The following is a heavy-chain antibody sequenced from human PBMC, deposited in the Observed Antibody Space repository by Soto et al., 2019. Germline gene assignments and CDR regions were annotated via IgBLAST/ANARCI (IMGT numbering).Heavy chain of an antibody. CDR1: GGSISSSSYY. CDR3: AKTRYGALGNPY. J-gene: IGHJ4*02. D-gene: IGHD1-26*01. CDR2: ISGSGGST. Sequence: PSETLSLTCTVSGGSISSSSYYWGWIRQPPGKGLEWVSAISGSGGSTYYADSVKGRFTISRDNSKNTLYLQMNSLRAEDTAVYYCAKTRYGALGNPYWGQGTLVTVSS. V-gene: IGHV3-23*01.